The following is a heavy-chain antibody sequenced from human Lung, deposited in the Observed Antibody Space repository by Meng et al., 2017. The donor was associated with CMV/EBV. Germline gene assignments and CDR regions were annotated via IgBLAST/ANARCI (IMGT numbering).Heavy chain of an antibody. D-gene: IGHD3-3*01. V-gene: IGHV3-74*01. CDR1: GFTFSSYW. CDR3: ARDNPYYDFWSGYYGYYFDY. CDR2: INSDGSST. Sequence: GESLKIXCAASGFTFSSYWMHWVRQAPGKGLVWVSRINSDGSSTSYADSVKGRFTISRDNAKNTLYLQMNSLRAEDTAVYYCARDNPYYDFWSGYYGYYFDYWGQGTLVTVSS. J-gene: IGHJ4*02.